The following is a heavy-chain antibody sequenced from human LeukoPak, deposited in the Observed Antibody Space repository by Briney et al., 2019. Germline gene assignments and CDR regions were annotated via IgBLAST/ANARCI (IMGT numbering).Heavy chain of an antibody. J-gene: IGHJ4*02. CDR3: VPKGTEGY. Sequence: PGGFLRLSCSASGFTFSSYAMHWVRQAPGKGLEYVSAISPDGGNTYYADSVKGRFSISRDNSKNTLYLQMSSLRPEDTAVYYCVPKGTEGYWGQGTLVTVSS. CDR2: ISPDGGNT. CDR1: GFTFSSYA. V-gene: IGHV3-64D*06.